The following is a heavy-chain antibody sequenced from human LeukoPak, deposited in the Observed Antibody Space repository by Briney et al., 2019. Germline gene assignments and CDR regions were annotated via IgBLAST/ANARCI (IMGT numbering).Heavy chain of an antibody. CDR3: AKLTTS. Sequence: GSLGLSCAASGFTFRSTSMSWVRQAPGKGLEWVAVTVGGGDGTYHADSVKGRFAISRDNSNNTLYLQMSSLRAEDTAVYYCAKLTTSWGQGTLVTVSS. CDR2: TVGGGDGT. D-gene: IGHD4-11*01. J-gene: IGHJ4*02. CDR1: GFTFRSTS. V-gene: IGHV3-23*01.